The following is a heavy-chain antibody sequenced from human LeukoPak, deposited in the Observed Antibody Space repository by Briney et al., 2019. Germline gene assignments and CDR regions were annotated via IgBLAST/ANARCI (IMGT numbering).Heavy chain of an antibody. CDR3: AREANSWYHS. CDR2: INPSSGAT. V-gene: IGHV1-2*02. CDR1: GYTLTDYY. J-gene: IGHJ4*02. D-gene: IGHD2/OR15-2a*01. Sequence: ASVKVSCKGSGYTLTDYYMHWVRQAPGQGLEWVAWINPSSGATTYAQKFQGRVTLTKDTSINTAYMELSRLTSDDTAMYYCAREANSWYHSWGQGTLVTVSS.